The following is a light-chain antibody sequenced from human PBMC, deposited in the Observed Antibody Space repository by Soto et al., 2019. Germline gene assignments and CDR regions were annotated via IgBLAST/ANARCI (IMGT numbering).Light chain of an antibody. V-gene: IGKV1-8*01. CDR1: QGISSY. CDR3: QQYYSYPRT. Sequence: AIRMTQSPSSLSASTGARVTITCRASQGISSYLAWYQQKPGKAPKLLIYAASTLQSGVTSRFSVSGSGTDCTLTISFQQSEYFATYYCQQYYSYPRTFGQGTKVDIK. J-gene: IGKJ1*01. CDR2: AAS.